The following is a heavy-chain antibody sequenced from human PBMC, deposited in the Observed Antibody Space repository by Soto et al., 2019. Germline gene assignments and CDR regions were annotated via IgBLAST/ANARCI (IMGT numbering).Heavy chain of an antibody. CDR2: TYYRSKWDY. V-gene: IGHV6-1*01. D-gene: IGHD2-8*01. CDR3: ARLIGNSWLYS. CDR1: GDSVSTNSAT. J-gene: IGHJ5*01. Sequence: SQTLSLTCAISGDSVSTNSATWDWIRQSPSRGLEWLGRTYYRSKWDYDYAASVKGRININPDTSNNQVSLHLDSVTPDDTAVYYCARLIGNSWLYSWGKGTLVTVSS.